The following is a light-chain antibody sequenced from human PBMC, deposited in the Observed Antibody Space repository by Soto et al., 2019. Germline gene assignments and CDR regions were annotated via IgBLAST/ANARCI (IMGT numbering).Light chain of an antibody. CDR2: LNSDGSH. CDR1: SGHSSYA. J-gene: IGLJ2*01. CDR3: QTWDTAINVI. V-gene: IGLV4-69*01. Sequence: QSALTQSPSASASLGASVKLTCTLSSGHSSYAIAWHQQQPEKGPRYLMKLNSDGSHSKGDGIPDRFSGSSSGAERYLTISSLQSEDEADYYCQTWDTAINVIFGGGTKLTVL.